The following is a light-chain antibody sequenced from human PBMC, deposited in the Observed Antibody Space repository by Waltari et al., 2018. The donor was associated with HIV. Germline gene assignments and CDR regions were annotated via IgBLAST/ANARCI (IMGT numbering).Light chain of an antibody. CDR1: ALPKQY. J-gene: IGLJ3*02. CDR2: KDS. CDR3: ESAHSSLWV. V-gene: IGLV3-25*03. Sequence: SYELTQPPSVSVSPGQTARITCSGAALPKQYAYWYQQKAGQAPVLVIYKDSERPSGIPERFSGSSSGTTVTLTISGVQAEDEADYYCESAHSSLWVFGGGTKLTVL.